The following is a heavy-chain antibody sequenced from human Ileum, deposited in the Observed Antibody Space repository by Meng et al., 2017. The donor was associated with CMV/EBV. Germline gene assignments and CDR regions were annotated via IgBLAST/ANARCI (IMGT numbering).Heavy chain of an antibody. CDR2: INSDGSST. CDR3: AKELNGVWPGPFDY. V-gene: IGHV3-74*01. Sequence: GGSLRLSCAASGFTFSSYWMHWVRQAPGKGLVWVSRINSDGSSTSYADSVKGRFTISRDNAKNTLYLQMNSLRAEDTAVYYCAKELNGVWPGPFDYWGQGTLVTGSS. D-gene: IGHD2-8*01. J-gene: IGHJ4*02. CDR1: GFTFSSYW.